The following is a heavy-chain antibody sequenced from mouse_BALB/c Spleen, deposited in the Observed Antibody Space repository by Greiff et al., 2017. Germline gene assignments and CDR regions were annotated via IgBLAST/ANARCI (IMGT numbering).Heavy chain of an antibody. J-gene: IGHJ4*01. CDR1: GFTFSDFY. V-gene: IGHV7-1*02. Sequence: EVMLVESGGGLVQPGGSLRLSCATSGFTFSDFYMEWVRQPPGKRLEWIAVSRNKANDYTTEYSASVKGRFIVSRDTSQSILYLQMNALRAEDTAIYYCARDAGSEAMDYWGQGTSVTVSS. CDR2: SRNKANDYTT. CDR3: ARDAGSEAMDY.